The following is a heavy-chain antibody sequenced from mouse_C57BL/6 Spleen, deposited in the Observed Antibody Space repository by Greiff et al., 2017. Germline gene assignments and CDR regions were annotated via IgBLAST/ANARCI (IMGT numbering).Heavy chain of an antibody. J-gene: IGHJ1*03. V-gene: IGHV14-2*01. D-gene: IGHD1-1*01. CDR1: GFNIQDYY. CDR2: IDPEDGEP. CDR3: ASPDSGSSPIWYFDV. Sequence: VQLQQSGAELVKPGASVKLSCTASGFNIQDYYMHWVKQRTEQGLEWIGRIDPEDGEPRYAPKFQGKATITADTSSNTAYLQLSSLTSEDTAVYYCASPDSGSSPIWYFDVWGTGTTVTVSS.